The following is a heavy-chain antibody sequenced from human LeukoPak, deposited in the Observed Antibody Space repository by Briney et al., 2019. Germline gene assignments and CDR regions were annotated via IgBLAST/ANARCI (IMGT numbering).Heavy chain of an antibody. CDR1: GFTFSNYM. Sequence: QPGGSLRLSCAASGFTFSNYMMHWVRQAPGKGLVWVSRIKSDGITITYADSVKGRFTISRDNAKNTLYLQMNSLRAEDTAVYYCLRDLNWGLDQWGQGTLVTVSS. D-gene: IGHD7-27*01. CDR3: LRDLNWGLDQ. V-gene: IGHV3-74*01. J-gene: IGHJ4*02. CDR2: IKSDGITI.